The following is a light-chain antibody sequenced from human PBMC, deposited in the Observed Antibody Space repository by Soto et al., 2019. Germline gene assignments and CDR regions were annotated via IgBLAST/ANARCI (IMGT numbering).Light chain of an antibody. CDR3: QQYGTSPRT. J-gene: IGKJ1*01. Sequence: EIVLTQSPGTLSLSPGERATLSCRASQSVSSSYLAWYQQKLGQAPRLLIYGASSRATGIPDRFSGSGSGTDFSLTISRREPGDFAVYFCQQYGTSPRTFGQGTKVEIK. CDR1: QSVSSSY. CDR2: GAS. V-gene: IGKV3-20*01.